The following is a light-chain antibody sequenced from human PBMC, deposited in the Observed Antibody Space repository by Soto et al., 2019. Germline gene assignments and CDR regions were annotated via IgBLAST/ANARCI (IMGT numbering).Light chain of an antibody. CDR2: GNS. J-gene: IGLJ2*01. V-gene: IGLV1-40*01. CDR3: QSYDSSLSGYVV. CDR1: SSNIGAGFD. Sequence: QSVLTQSPSVSEAPGQRVTLSCTGSSSNIGAGFDVHWYQHLPGTAPKVLIYGNSNRPSGVPDRFSGSKSGTSASLAITGLQAEDEADYYCQSYDSSLSGYVVFGGGTQLTVL.